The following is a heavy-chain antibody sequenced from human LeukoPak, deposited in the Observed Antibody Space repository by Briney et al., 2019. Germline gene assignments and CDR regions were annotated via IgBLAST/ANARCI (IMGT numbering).Heavy chain of an antibody. Sequence: PGGSLRLSCAASGFIVSSNYMSWVRQAPGKGLEWVSVIYSGGSTYYADSVKGRFTISRDNSKNTLYLQMNSLRAEDTAVHYCARRGRYCSGGSCYSDYWGQGTLVTVSS. CDR2: IYSGGST. D-gene: IGHD2-15*01. CDR3: ARRGRYCSGGSCYSDY. J-gene: IGHJ4*02. CDR1: GFIVSSNY. V-gene: IGHV3-53*01.